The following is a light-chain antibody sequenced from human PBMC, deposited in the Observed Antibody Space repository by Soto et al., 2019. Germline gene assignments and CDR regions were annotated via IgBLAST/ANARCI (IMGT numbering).Light chain of an antibody. V-gene: IGKV1-39*01. J-gene: IGKJ1*01. CDR1: QSTNNY. CDR2: GAS. Sequence: DIQMTQSPSSLYELLGXIVTITRRASQSTNNYLNWYQQKPRQAPKLLIYGASTLQSGVPSRVSGSGSGTDFTLTINSLQPEESATYYCQQTYNTPWTFGQGTKV. CDR3: QQTYNTPWT.